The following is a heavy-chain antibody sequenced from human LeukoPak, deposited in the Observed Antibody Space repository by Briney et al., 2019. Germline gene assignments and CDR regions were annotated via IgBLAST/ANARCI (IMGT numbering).Heavy chain of an antibody. CDR3: ARSSSGWYVVDY. J-gene: IGHJ4*02. D-gene: IGHD6-19*01. V-gene: IGHV3-33*01. CDR1: GFTFSSYG. CDR2: IWYDGSNK. Sequence: GGSLRLSCAASGFTFSSYGMHWVRQAPGKGLEWVAVIWYDGSNKYYADSVKGRFTISRDNSKNTLYLQMNSLRAEDTAVYYCARSSSGWYVVDYWGQGTLVTVSS.